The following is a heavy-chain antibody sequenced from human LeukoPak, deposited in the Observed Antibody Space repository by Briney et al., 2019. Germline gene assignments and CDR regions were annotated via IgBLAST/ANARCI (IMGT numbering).Heavy chain of an antibody. V-gene: IGHV1-24*01. CDR2: FDPEDGET. D-gene: IGHD3-10*01. CDR1: GYTLTELS. CDR3: ATEYGSGKTGLYFDY. Sequence: ASVKVSCKVSGYTLTELSMHWVRQAPGKGLEWMGGFDPEDGETIYAQKFQGRVTMTEDTSTDTAYMELSSLRPEDTAVYYCATEYGSGKTGLYFDYWGQGTLVTVSS. J-gene: IGHJ4*02.